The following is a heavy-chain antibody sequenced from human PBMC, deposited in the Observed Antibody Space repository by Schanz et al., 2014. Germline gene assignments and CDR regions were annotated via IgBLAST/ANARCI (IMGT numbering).Heavy chain of an antibody. CDR1: GFTFSSYS. D-gene: IGHD2-2*01. V-gene: IGHV3-23*04. CDR2: ISASGGTT. J-gene: IGHJ5*02. Sequence: EVQLVESGGGLVQPGGSLRLSCAASGFTFSSYSMNWVRQAPGKGLEWVSAISASGGTTYYADSVKGRFTISRDNSKNTLYLQMNSLRAEDTAVYYCARAGYDADNWFDPWGQGTLVTVSS. CDR3: ARAGYDADNWFDP.